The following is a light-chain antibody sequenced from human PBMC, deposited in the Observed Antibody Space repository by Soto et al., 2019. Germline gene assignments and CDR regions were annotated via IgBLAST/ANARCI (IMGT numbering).Light chain of an antibody. V-gene: IGKV3-20*01. CDR2: GAS. Sequence: EMVLTQSPGTLSLSPGERATLSCRASQSVSSSYLAWYQQKPGQAPRLLIYGASTRATGIPDRFSGSGSGTDCTLTISRLEPEDFAVYHCQQYGISPQTFGQGTKLEFK. CDR1: QSVSSSY. CDR3: QQYGISPQT. J-gene: IGKJ2*01.